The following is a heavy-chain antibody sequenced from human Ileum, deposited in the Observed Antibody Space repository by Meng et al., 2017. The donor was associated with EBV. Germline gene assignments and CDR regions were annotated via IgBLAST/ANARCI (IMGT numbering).Heavy chain of an antibody. CDR1: GGSGSMGNNC. CDR3: ARVNGDCFSTICYKGWFDP. Sequence: VQLTVQVPGLVKAAQTLSIPCTVSGGSGSMGNNCWIWIRQPPGKGLEWIGYIYYSGRTYYNPSLESRVTMSVDTSKNQFSLNLNSVTAADTAVYYCARVNGDCFSTICYKGWFDPWGQGTLVTVSS. V-gene: IGHV4-30-4*01. D-gene: IGHD2-2*02. J-gene: IGHJ5*02. CDR2: IYYSGRT.